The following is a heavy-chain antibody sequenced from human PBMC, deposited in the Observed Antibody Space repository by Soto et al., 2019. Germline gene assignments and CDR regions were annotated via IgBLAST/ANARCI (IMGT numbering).Heavy chain of an antibody. J-gene: IGHJ4*02. V-gene: IGHV3-7*03. CDR3: ARDISFGGSDY. D-gene: IGHD3-3*01. CDR1: GFTLSNHW. Sequence: LSCAASGFTLSNHWMSWVRQAPGKGLEWVASIKQDGSEKYYVDSVKGRFTISRDNAKNSLNLQMNSLRAEDTAVYYCARDISFGGSDYWGQGTLVTVSS. CDR2: IKQDGSEK.